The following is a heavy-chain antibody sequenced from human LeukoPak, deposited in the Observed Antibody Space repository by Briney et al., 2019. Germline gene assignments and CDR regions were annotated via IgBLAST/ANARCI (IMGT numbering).Heavy chain of an antibody. CDR3: ARVRAAAADY. CDR2: IYYSGST. V-gene: IGHV4-39*07. Sequence: SETLSLTGTASGGSISSSSYYWGWIRQPPGKGLEWIGSIYYSGSTYYNPSLKSRVTISVDTSKNQFSLKLSSVTAADTAVYYCARVRAAAADYWGQGTLVTVSS. J-gene: IGHJ4*02. D-gene: IGHD6-25*01. CDR1: GGSISSSSYY.